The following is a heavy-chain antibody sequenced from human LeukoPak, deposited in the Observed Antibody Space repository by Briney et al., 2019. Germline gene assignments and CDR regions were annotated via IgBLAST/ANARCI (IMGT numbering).Heavy chain of an antibody. J-gene: IGHJ5*02. Sequence: PSETLSLTCAVYGGSFSGYYWSWIRQPPGKGLEWIGEINHSGSTNYNPSLKSRVTISVDTSKNQFSLKLSSVTAADTAVYYCARVVDTAMVAWFDPWGQGTLVTVSS. V-gene: IGHV4-34*01. CDR2: INHSGST. CDR1: GGSFSGYY. D-gene: IGHD5-18*01. CDR3: ARVVDTAMVAWFDP.